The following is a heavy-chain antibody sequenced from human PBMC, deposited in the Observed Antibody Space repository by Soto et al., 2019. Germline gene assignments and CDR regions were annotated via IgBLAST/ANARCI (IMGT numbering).Heavy chain of an antibody. V-gene: IGHV1-2*04. CDR3: ARGGVDTAMVADNWFDP. Sequence: QVQLVQSGAEVKKPGASVKVSCKASGYTFTGYYMHWVRQAPGQGLEWMGWINPNSGGTNYAQKFQGWVTMTRDTSISTAYMELSRLRSDDTAVYYYARGGVDTAMVADNWFDPWGQGTLVTVSS. CDR2: INPNSGGT. J-gene: IGHJ5*02. CDR1: GYTFTGYY. D-gene: IGHD5-18*01.